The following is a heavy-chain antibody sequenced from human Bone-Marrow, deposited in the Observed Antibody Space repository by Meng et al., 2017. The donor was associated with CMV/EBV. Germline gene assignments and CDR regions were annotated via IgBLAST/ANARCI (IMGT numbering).Heavy chain of an antibody. CDR3: ARGDYGGNSGFDP. CDR2: INPSGGAT. Sequence: QVQLVQSGADVKKPGASVTVSCKASGYTFTSYFMHWVRQAPGQGPEWVGIINPSGGATTYAQKFQGRVTMTRDTSTSTVYMDLTNLRSDDTAVYYCARGDYGGNSGFDPWGQGTLVTVSS. V-gene: IGHV1-46*01. CDR1: GYTFTSYF. D-gene: IGHD4-23*01. J-gene: IGHJ5*02.